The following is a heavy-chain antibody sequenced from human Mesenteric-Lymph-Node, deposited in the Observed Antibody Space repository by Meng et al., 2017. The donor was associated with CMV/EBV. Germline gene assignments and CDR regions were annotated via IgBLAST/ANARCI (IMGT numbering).Heavy chain of an antibody. CDR3: ARDPRHYFDY. J-gene: IGHJ4*02. V-gene: IGHV3-11*04. Sequence: GESLKISCAASGFNFSDYYMNWIRQTPGKGLEWVSYISSRGNFIYYAGSLKGRFTMSRDNAKKTLYLQMNSLRAEDTAVYYCARDPRHYFDYWGQGTLVTVSS. CDR2: ISSRGNFI. CDR1: GFNFSDYY.